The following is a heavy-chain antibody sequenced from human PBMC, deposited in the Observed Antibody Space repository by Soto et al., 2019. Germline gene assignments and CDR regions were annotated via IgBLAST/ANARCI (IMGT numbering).Heavy chain of an antibody. CDR1: GYTFTDYG. D-gene: IGHD3-16*01. V-gene: IGHV1-18*01. Sequence: QVQLVQSGADVKKPGASVRVSCKASGYTFTDYGITWVRQAPGQGLEWMGWISAKNGDTNLAQKFRGRVTLTTDTSTGKAFMDLRSLTPGDTAVYYCAGGAPETPSDQWGQGTLVTVSS. J-gene: IGHJ4*02. CDR3: AGGAPETPSDQ. CDR2: ISAKNGDT.